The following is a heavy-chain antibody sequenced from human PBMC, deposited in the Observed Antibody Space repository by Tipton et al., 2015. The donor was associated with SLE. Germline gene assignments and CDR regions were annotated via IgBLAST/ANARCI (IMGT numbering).Heavy chain of an antibody. CDR1: GGSIGRDY. V-gene: IGHV4-59*01. CDR2: IYYSGTT. J-gene: IGHJ5*02. CDR3: ARGPLGGGYSGYDTNWFDP. Sequence: TLSLTCSVSGGSIGRDYWSWIRQPPGKGLEWIGYIYYSGTTYYNPSLKSRVTISVDKSKNQFSLRVHSVTAADTAIYSCARGPLGGGYSGYDTNWFDPWGQGTLVTVSS. D-gene: IGHD5-12*01.